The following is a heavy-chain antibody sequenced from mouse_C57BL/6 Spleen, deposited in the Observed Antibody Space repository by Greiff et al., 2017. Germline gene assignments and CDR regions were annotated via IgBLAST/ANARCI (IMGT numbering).Heavy chain of an antibody. CDR1: GYNIKDDY. CDR3: TLSWSRLAY. D-gene: IGHD6-2*01. Sequence: VQLQQSGAELVRPGASVKMSCTASGYNIKDDYMHWVKQRPEQGLEWIGWIDPENGDTEYASKFQGKATITADKSSNTAYLELSSLTSEDTAVFYCTLSWSRLAYWGQGTLVTGSA. V-gene: IGHV14-4*01. CDR2: IDPENGDT. J-gene: IGHJ3*01.